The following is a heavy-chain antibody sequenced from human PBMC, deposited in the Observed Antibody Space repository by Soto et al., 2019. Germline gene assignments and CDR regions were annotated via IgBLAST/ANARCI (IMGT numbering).Heavy chain of an antibody. Sequence: GESLKISCKGSGYSFTSYWIGWVRQMPGKGLEWMGIIYPGDSDTRYSPSFQGQVTISADKSISPAYLQWSSLKASDTAMYYCARPTRGYCSGGGCYFDGMDVWGQGTTVTVSS. D-gene: IGHD2-15*01. J-gene: IGHJ6*02. V-gene: IGHV5-51*01. CDR1: GYSFTSYW. CDR2: IYPGDSDT. CDR3: ARPTRGYCSGGGCYFDGMDV.